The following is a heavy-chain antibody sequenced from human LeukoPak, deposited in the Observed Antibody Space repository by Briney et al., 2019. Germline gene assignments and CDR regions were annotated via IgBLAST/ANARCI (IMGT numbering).Heavy chain of an antibody. D-gene: IGHD6-19*01. CDR3: ARDKGSGRYDY. Sequence: SETLSLTCTVSGGSISSYYWSWIRQPPGKGLEWIGYIYYSGSTNYNPSLKSRVTISVDTSKNQFSLKLSSVTAADTAVYYCARDKGSGRYDYWGQGTLVTVSS. CDR2: IYYSGST. CDR1: GGSISSYY. J-gene: IGHJ4*02. V-gene: IGHV4-59*01.